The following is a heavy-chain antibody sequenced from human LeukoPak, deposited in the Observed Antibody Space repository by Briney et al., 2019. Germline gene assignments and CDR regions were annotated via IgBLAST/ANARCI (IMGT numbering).Heavy chain of an antibody. CDR3: ARGIGTTVTDAFDI. V-gene: IGHV4-59*01. CDR2: IYYSGST. D-gene: IGHD4-17*01. Sequence: ASETLSPTCTVSGGSISSYYWSWIRQPPGKGLEWIGYIYYSGSTNYNPSLKSRVTISVDTSKNQFSLKLSSVTAADTAVYYCARGIGTTVTDAFDIWGQGTMVTVSS. J-gene: IGHJ3*02. CDR1: GGSISSYY.